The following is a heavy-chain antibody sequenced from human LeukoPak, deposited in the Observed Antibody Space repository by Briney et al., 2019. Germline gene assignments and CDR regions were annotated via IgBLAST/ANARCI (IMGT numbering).Heavy chain of an antibody. CDR1: GGSISSYY. Sequence: SETLSLTCTVSGGSISSYYWSWIRQPAGKGLEWIGRIYTSGSTNYNPSLKSRVTMSVDTSKNQFSLKLSSVTAADTAVYYCASYTIAVAGTEAFDIWGQGTMVTVPS. J-gene: IGHJ3*02. V-gene: IGHV4-4*07. CDR3: ASYTIAVAGTEAFDI. D-gene: IGHD6-19*01. CDR2: IYTSGST.